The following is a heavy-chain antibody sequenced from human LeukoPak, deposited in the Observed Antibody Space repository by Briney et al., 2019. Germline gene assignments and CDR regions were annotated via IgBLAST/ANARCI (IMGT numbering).Heavy chain of an antibody. D-gene: IGHD3-10*01. CDR1: GLTFSSYG. Sequence: GGSLRLSCAASGLTFSSYGMSWVRQAPGKGLDGVSAISGSGGSTYYADSVKGRFTISRDNSKNTLYLQMNSLRAEDTAVYYCAKVGPDGSWSYNRYNWFDPWGQGTLVTVSS. CDR2: ISGSGGST. J-gene: IGHJ5*02. CDR3: AKVGPDGSWSYNRYNWFDP. V-gene: IGHV3-23*01.